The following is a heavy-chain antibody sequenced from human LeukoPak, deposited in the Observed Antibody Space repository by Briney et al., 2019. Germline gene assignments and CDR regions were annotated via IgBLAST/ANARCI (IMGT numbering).Heavy chain of an antibody. CDR3: ARVPTITFGGVIVIQTVYYFDY. V-gene: IGHV1-2*02. D-gene: IGHD3-16*02. CDR1: GYTFTSYD. J-gene: IGHJ4*02. Sequence: GASVKVSCKASGYTFTSYDINWVRQATGQGLEWMGWINPNSGGTNYAQKFQGRVTMTRDTSISTAYMELSRLRSDDTAVYYCARVPTITFGGVIVIQTVYYFDYWGQGTLVTVSS. CDR2: INPNSGGT.